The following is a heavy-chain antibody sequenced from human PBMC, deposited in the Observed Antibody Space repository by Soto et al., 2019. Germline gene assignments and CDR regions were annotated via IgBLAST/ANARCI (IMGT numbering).Heavy chain of an antibody. Sequence: PSETLSLTCAVYGGSFSGYYWSWIRQPPGKGLEWIGEINHSGSTNYNPSLKSRVTISVDTSKNQFSLKLSSVTAADTAVYYCARVSVNNHFDYWGQGTLVTVSS. D-gene: IGHD1-20*01. J-gene: IGHJ4*02. V-gene: IGHV4-34*01. CDR1: GGSFSGYY. CDR3: ARVSVNNHFDY. CDR2: INHSGST.